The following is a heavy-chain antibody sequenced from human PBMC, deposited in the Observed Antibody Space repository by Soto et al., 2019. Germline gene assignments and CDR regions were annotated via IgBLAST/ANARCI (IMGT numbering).Heavy chain of an antibody. J-gene: IGHJ4*02. CDR2: VYYTGIA. CDR1: GGSLTSYY. Sequence: ETLSLTCTVSGGSLTSYYWSWIRQPPGKGLEWIGFVYYTGIARYNPSLKSRVTISVDTSKNQFSLKLTSVTAADTAIYYCGRRIVSTETFDYWGQGTLVTVSS. V-gene: IGHV4-59*08. CDR3: GRRIVSTETFDY. D-gene: IGHD5-12*01.